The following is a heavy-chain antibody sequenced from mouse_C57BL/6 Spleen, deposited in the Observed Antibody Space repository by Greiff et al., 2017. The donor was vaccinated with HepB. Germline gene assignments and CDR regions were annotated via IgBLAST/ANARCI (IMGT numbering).Heavy chain of an antibody. J-gene: IGHJ4*01. CDR2: ISSGSSTI. CDR3: ARNGNYGEAMDY. V-gene: IGHV5-17*01. Sequence: EVHLVESGGGLVKPGGSLKLSCAASGFTFSDYGMHWVRQAPEKGLEWVAYISSGSSTIYYADTVKGRFTISRDNAKNTLFLQMTSLRSEDTAMYYCARNGNYGEAMDYWGQGTSVTVSS. D-gene: IGHD2-1*01. CDR1: GFTFSDYG.